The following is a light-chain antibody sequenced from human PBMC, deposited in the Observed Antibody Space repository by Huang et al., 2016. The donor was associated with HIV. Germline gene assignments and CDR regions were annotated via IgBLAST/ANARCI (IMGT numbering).Light chain of an antibody. J-gene: IGKJ3*01. V-gene: IGKV3-20*01. Sequence: EIVLTQSPGTLSLSPGERATLSCRASQSVGIYLAWYQQKPGQAPRLLIYGASTRVTGIPDRFSGGGSGTDFTLSIGRLGPEDFAVYFCQQYERPPDTFGPGTKVNIK. CDR3: QQYERPPDT. CDR1: QSVGIY. CDR2: GAS.